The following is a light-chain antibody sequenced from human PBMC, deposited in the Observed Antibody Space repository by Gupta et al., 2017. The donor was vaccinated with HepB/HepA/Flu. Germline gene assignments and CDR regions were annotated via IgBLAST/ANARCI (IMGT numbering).Light chain of an antibody. CDR3: MQGVQLPLT. Sequence: EIVMTQTPLSLSVTPGQPASISCKSSQSLLHSNGNTYLYWYLQKPGQPPQLLLYEVSNRCSRVPDRFSGGGSGTEFTLKISRVEAEDVGVYFCMQGVQLPLTFGGGTKVDIK. V-gene: IGKV2D-29*01. J-gene: IGKJ4*01. CDR1: QSLLHSNGNTY. CDR2: EVS.